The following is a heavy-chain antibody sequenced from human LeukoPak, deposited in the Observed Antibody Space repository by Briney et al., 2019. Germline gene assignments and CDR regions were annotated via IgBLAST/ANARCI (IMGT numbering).Heavy chain of an antibody. CDR1: GGYISDYY. CDR2: IYHSGST. CDR3: ARDKFDGGNDFDAFDI. V-gene: IGHV4-38-2*02. J-gene: IGHJ3*02. Sequence: PSETLSLTCTVSGGYISDYYWGWIRQPPGKGLEWIGSIYHSGSTYYNPSLKSRVTISVDTSKNQFSLKLSSVTAADTAVYYCARDKFDGGNDFDAFDIWGQGTMVTVSS. D-gene: IGHD4-23*01.